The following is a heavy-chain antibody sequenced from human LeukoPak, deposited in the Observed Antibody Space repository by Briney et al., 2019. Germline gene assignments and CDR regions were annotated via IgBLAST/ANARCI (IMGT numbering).Heavy chain of an antibody. J-gene: IGHJ6*02. CDR3: AREPYGSGSYQGMDV. CDR1: GYTFTSYD. CDR2: MNPNSGNT. Sequence: GASVKVSCKASGYTFTSYDINWVRQATGQGLEWMGWMNPNSGNTGYAQKFQGRVAMTRNTSISTAYMELSSLRSEDTAVYYCAREPYGSGSYQGMDVWGQGTTVTVSS. D-gene: IGHD3-10*01. V-gene: IGHV1-8*01.